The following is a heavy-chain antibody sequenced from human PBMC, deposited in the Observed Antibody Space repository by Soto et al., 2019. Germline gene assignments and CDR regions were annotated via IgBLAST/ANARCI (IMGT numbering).Heavy chain of an antibody. CDR1: GDSVSSNTAA. CDR3: ARERIAARPGYYYYGMDV. V-gene: IGHV6-1*01. J-gene: IGHJ6*02. CDR2: TYYRSNWWH. Sequence: SQTLSLTCAISGDSVSSNTAAWNWIRSSPSRGLEWLGRTYYRSNWWHDYAVSVKSRITVNPDTSKNHFSLQLNSVTPDDTAVYYCARERIAARPGYYYYGMDVWGQGTTVTVSS. D-gene: IGHD6-6*01.